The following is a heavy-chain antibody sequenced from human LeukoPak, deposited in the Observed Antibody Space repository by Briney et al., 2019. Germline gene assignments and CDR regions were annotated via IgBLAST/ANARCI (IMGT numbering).Heavy chain of an antibody. CDR3: AREATWYSSSPNWFDP. V-gene: IGHV4-39*07. CDR1: SGSISTSNYY. D-gene: IGHD6-13*01. Sequence: SETLSLTCTVSSGSISTSNYYWGWVRQPPGKALEWIGNIFYSGSTYYSPSLKSRVTISLDTSRNQFSLKLNSVTAADTAVYYCAREATWYSSSPNWFDPWGQGTLVTVSS. J-gene: IGHJ5*02. CDR2: IFYSGST.